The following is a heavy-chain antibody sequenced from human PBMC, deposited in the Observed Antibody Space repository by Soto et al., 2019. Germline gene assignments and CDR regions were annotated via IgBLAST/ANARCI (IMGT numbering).Heavy chain of an antibody. V-gene: IGHV4-34*01. J-gene: IGHJ4*02. D-gene: IGHD6-6*01. CDR2: INHSGST. CDR1: GGSFSGYY. Sequence: SETLSLTCAVYGGSFSGYYWSWIRQPPGKGLEWIGEINHSGSTNYNPSLKSRVTISVDTSKNQFSLKLSSVTAADTAVYYCASSYSSSSHLYFDYWGQGTLVTVSS. CDR3: ASSYSSSSHLYFDY.